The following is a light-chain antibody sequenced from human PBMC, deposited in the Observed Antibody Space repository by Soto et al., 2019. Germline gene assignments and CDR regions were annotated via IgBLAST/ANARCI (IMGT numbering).Light chain of an antibody. CDR2: GAS. Sequence: EIVLTQSPGTLSFSPGERATLTCRASQSVSSSYLAWFQQKPGQAPRLLIYGASSRATGIPDRFSGSGSGTDFPLTISRLEHEDFAVYYCQQYGNAPFTFGPGTKVDIK. CDR3: QQYGNAPFT. V-gene: IGKV3-20*01. J-gene: IGKJ3*01. CDR1: QSVSSSY.